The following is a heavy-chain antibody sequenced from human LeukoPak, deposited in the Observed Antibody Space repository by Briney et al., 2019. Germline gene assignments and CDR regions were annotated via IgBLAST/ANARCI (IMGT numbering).Heavy chain of an antibody. V-gene: IGHV1-69*05. D-gene: IGHD4-23*01. Sequence: ASVKVSCKASGCTFSSYAISWVRQAPGQGLEWMGRIIPIFGTANYAQKFQGRVTITTDESTSTAYMELSNLRSEDTAVYYCATGVYGGDYDWFDPWGEGTLVTVSS. J-gene: IGHJ5*02. CDR1: GCTFSSYA. CDR2: IIPIFGTA. CDR3: ATGVYGGDYDWFDP.